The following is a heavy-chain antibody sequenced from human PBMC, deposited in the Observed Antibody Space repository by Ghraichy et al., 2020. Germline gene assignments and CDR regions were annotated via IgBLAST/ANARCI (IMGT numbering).Heavy chain of an antibody. CDR1: GFTFGSYN. V-gene: IGHV3-48*02. Sequence: LSLTCVGSGFTFGSYNMNWVRQSPGKDLEWVSYITISSRSIFYADSVKGRFTISRDNAQNSLYLQMNSLRDEDTAVYYCARASTVVRFYYYDGMDVWGKGTTVTVSS. CDR3: ARASTVVRFYYYDGMDV. J-gene: IGHJ6*04. CDR2: ITISSRSI. D-gene: IGHD4-23*01.